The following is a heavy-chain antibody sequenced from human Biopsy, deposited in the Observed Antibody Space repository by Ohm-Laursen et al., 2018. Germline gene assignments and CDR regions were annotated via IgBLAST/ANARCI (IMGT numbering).Heavy chain of an antibody. CDR3: AKAGRGYIDY. CDR1: GFTFNNYG. J-gene: IGHJ4*02. D-gene: IGHD5-18*01. CDR2: FNSDGTDT. Sequence: SLRLSCAASGFTFNNYGMQWVRQAPGKGLEWVSRFNSDGTDTTYADSVKGRFTISRDNAKNTLYLQMNSLRVEDTAVYYCAKAGRGYIDYWGRGTLVIVSS. V-gene: IGHV3-74*01.